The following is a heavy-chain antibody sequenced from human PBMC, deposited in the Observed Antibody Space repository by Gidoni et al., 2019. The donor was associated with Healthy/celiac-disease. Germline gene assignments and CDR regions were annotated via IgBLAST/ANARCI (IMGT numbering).Heavy chain of an antibody. CDR2: IWYDGSNK. CDR3: ARDIVRYCSSTSCYTSYDY. J-gene: IGHJ4*02. CDR1: GFTFSSHG. V-gene: IGHV3-33*01. Sequence: QVQLVESGGGVVQPGRSLRLSCAASGFTFSSHGMHWVRQAPGKGLEWGAVIWYDGSNKYYADSVKGRFTISRDNSKNTLYLQMNSLRAEDTAVYYCARDIVRYCSSTSCYTSYDYWGQGTLVTVSS. D-gene: IGHD2-2*02.